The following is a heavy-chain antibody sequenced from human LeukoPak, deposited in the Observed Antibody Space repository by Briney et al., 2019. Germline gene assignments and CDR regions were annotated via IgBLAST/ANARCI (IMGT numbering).Heavy chain of an antibody. Sequence: GGSLRLSCAASGFTFSSYGMHWVRQAPGKGLVWVSRINTDGSSTTYADSVKGRFTISRDNSKNTMYLQMNSLNAEDTAVYYCAKDEVVPGYYYTDVWGRGTTVTISS. CDR1: GFTFSSYG. V-gene: IGHV3-74*01. D-gene: IGHD2-2*01. CDR3: AKDEVVPGYYYTDV. J-gene: IGHJ6*03. CDR2: INTDGSST.